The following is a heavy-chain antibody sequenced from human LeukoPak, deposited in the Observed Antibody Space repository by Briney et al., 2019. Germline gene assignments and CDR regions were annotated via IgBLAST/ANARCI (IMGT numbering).Heavy chain of an antibody. D-gene: IGHD1-26*01. CDR2: IIPIFGTA. CDR3: AYSGSYWAPPY. V-gene: IGHV1-69*06. CDR1: GGTFSSYA. J-gene: IGHJ4*02. Sequence: SVKVSCKASGGTFSSYAISWVRQAPGQGLEWMGRIIPIFGTANYAQKFQGRVTITADKSTSTAYMELSSLRSEDTAVYYCAYSGSYWAPPYWGQGTLVTVSS.